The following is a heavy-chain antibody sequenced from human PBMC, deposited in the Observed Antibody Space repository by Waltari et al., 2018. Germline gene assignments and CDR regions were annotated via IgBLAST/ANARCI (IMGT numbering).Heavy chain of an antibody. D-gene: IGHD4-17*01. Sequence: EVQLVETGGGLIQPGGSLRLSCAASGFTVSSNYMSWVRQAPGKGLEWVSVIYSGGSTYYADSVNGRFTISRDNSKNTLYLQMNSLRAEDTAVYYCARYGDPTYYYYYMDVWGKGTTVTVSS. J-gene: IGHJ6*03. V-gene: IGHV3-53*02. CDR3: ARYGDPTYYYYYMDV. CDR1: GFTVSSNY. CDR2: IYSGGST.